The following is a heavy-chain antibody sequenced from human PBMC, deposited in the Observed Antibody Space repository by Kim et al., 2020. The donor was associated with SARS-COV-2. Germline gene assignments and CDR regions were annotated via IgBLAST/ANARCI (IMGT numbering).Heavy chain of an antibody. D-gene: IGHD3-10*01. Sequence: YADSVKGRFTISGDNSKNTLYLQMNSLRAEDTAVYYCARGRGDGARYFDLWGRGTLVTVSS. CDR3: ARGRGDGARYFDL. J-gene: IGHJ2*01. V-gene: IGHV3-66*01.